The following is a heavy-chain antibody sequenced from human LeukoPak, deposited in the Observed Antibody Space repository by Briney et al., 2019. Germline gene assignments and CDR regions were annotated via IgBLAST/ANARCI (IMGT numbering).Heavy chain of an antibody. CDR1: GFSLSTSGMR. CDR2: IDLDDDK. D-gene: IGHD3-22*01. Sequence: SGPALVKPTQTLTLTCSFSGFSLSTSGMRVSWIRQPPGKALEFLARIDLDDDKYYRTSLKTRLTVTKDTSKNQVVLRMTNMDPVDTATYYCAHRRGHLYYDSGGSIYGGRFDYWGQGTLVTVSS. J-gene: IGHJ4*02. CDR3: AHRRGHLYYDSGGSIYGGRFDY. V-gene: IGHV2-70*12.